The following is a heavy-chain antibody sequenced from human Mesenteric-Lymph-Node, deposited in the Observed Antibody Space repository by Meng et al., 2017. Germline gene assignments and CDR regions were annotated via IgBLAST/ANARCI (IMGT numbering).Heavy chain of an antibody. D-gene: IGHD3-10*01. V-gene: IGHV4-34*02. CDR3: ARRRGGSGRDC. Sequence: QAHLQQGGVGLLKPSETLSLTCGVDGGSLSDYYWSWIRQPPGKGLEWIGEIHHSGSTKYNPSFKSRLTISVDTSKNQFSLTLSSVTAADTAVYYCARRRGGSGRDCWGQGTLVTVAS. CDR1: GGSLSDYY. J-gene: IGHJ4*02. CDR2: IHHSGST.